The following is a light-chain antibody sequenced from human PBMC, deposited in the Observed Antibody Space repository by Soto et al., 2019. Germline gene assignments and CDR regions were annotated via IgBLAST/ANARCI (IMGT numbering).Light chain of an antibody. CDR3: SSYTASSTSVI. CDR1: SSDIGTYNY. V-gene: IGLV2-14*03. CDR2: DVS. J-gene: IGLJ2*01. Sequence: QSALTQPASVSGSPGQSITISCTGTSSDIGTYNYVSRYQQHPGKAPKVMIYDVSNRPSGVSNRFSGSKSGNTASLTISGLQAEDEADYYCSSYTASSTSVIFGGGTKLTVL.